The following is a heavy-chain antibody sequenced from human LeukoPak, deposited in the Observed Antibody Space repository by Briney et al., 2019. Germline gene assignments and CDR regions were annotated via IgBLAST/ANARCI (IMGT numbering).Heavy chain of an antibody. Sequence: ASVKVSCKASGYTFTGYYMHWVRQAPGQGLEWMGRINPNSGGTNYAQKFQGRVTMTRDTSISTAYTELSRLRSDDTAVCYCARAYYDSSGYYPDYWGQGTLVTVSS. CDR1: GYTFTGYY. D-gene: IGHD3-22*01. CDR3: ARAYYDSSGYYPDY. CDR2: INPNSGGT. V-gene: IGHV1-2*06. J-gene: IGHJ4*02.